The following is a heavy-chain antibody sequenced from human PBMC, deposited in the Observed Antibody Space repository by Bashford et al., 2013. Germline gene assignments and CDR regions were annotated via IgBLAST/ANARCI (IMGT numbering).Heavy chain of an antibody. J-gene: IGHJ6*02. Sequence: VRQAPGKGLEWVSSISKSSTYIFYADSVKGRFTISRDNAKNSLYLQMNTLRADDTAVYYCTRERYSSGRAGFLTSWGQGTTVTVSS. CDR2: ISKSSTYI. V-gene: IGHV3-21*01. CDR3: TRERYSSGRAGFLTS. D-gene: IGHD2-15*01.